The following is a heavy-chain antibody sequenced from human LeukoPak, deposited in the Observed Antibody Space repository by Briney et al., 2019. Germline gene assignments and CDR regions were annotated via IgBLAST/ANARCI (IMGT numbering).Heavy chain of an antibody. CDR2: IYYSGST. D-gene: IGHD5-24*01. V-gene: IGHV4-59*01. J-gene: IGHJ4*02. CDR3: ARWSRDGYNYVDY. Sequence: SETLSLTCTVSGGSISSYYWTWIRQPPRKGLEWIGYIYYSGSTNYNPSLKSRVTISLDTSKNQFSLKLSSGTAADTAVYYCARWSRDGYNYVDYWGQGTLVTVSS. CDR1: GGSISSYY.